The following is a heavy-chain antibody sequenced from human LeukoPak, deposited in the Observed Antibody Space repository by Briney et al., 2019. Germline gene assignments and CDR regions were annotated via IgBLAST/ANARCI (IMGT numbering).Heavy chain of an antibody. J-gene: IGHJ4*02. CDR2: ISAYNGNT. CDR3: ARDRGLVRGVTPPHY. D-gene: IGHD3-10*01. V-gene: IGHV1-18*01. CDR1: GYTFTSYG. Sequence: ASVKVSCKASGYTFTSYGISWVRQAPGQGLEWMGWISAYNGNTNYAQKLQGRVTMTTDTSTSTAYMELRSLRSDDTAVYYCARDRGLVRGVTPPHYWGQGTLVTVSS.